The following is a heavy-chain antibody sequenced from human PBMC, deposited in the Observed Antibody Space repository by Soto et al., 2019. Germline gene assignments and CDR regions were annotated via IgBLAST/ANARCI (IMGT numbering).Heavy chain of an antibody. Sequence: QVQLVQSGAAVKKPGSSVKVSCKASGGTFSSYTFSWVRQAPGQGLEWMGRIIPLLSTANYAQKFQGRITITADKSTSTAYMELSSLRSEDTAVYYCATPAYCGADCFSTNWFDPWGQGTLVTVSS. CDR2: IIPLLSTA. J-gene: IGHJ5*01. V-gene: IGHV1-69*08. CDR3: ATPAYCGADCFSTNWFDP. CDR1: GGTFSSYT. D-gene: IGHD2-21*02.